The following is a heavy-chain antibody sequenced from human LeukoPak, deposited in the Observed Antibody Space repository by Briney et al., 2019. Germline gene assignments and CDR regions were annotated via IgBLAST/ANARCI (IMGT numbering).Heavy chain of an antibody. CDR3: ARDAYYDSSGYGDAFDI. D-gene: IGHD3-22*01. V-gene: IGHV3-7*05. J-gene: IGHJ3*02. CDR1: GFTFSSYW. CDR2: IKQDGSEK. Sequence: GGSLRLSCAASGFTFSSYWMSWVRQAPGKGLEWVANIKQDGSEKYYVDSVKGRFTISRGNAKNSLYLQMNSLRAEDTAVYYCARDAYYDSSGYGDAFDIWGQGTMVTVSS.